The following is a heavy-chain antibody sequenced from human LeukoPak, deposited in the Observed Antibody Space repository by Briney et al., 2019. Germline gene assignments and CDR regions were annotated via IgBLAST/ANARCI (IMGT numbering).Heavy chain of an antibody. CDR2: ISPNSGGT. CDR3: ARGRHSSGWYGGAGY. D-gene: IGHD6-19*01. V-gene: IGHV1-2*02. CDR1: GYTFTGYY. J-gene: IGHJ4*02. Sequence: GASVKLSCAASGYTFTGYYMHWVRQAPGQGLEWMGWISPNSGGTNYAQKFQGRDNITSETSISTAYMEASRLRSDEAAVYYCARGRHSSGWYGGAGYWGQGTLVTVSS.